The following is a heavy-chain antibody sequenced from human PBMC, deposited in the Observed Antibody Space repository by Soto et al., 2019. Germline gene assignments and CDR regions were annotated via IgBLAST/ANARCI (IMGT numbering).Heavy chain of an antibody. CDR3: TRVGNGYDPFDS. D-gene: IGHD5-12*01. Sequence: QVQLVESGGGLVKPGGSLRLYCAASGFTCSDYYMIWIRQAPGTGLEWVAYISSSSSYTNYAGSVKGRFTIYRDNAKNALYLQMNSLSAEDTAVYDCTRVGNGYDPFDSWGQGPLVTVSS. CDR1: GFTCSDYY. CDR2: ISSSSSYT. V-gene: IGHV3-11*06. J-gene: IGHJ4*02.